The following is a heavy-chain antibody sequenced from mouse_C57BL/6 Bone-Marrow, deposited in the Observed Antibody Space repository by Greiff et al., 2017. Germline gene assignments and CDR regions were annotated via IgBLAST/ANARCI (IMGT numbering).Heavy chain of an antibody. V-gene: IGHV14-4*01. J-gene: IGHJ4*01. Sequence: EVKLVESGAELVRPGASVKLSCTASGFNIKDDYMHWVKQRPEQGLEWIGWIDPENGDTEYASKFQGKATITADTSSNTAYLQLSSRSSEDTAVYYLTTGLRRGGYAMDYWGQGPSVTVSS. CDR2: IDPENGDT. CDR1: GFNIKDDY. CDR3: TTGLRRGGYAMDY. D-gene: IGHD2-2*01.